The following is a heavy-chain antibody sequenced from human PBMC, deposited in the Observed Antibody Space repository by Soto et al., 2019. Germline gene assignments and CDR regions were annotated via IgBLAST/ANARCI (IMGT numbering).Heavy chain of an antibody. CDR3: ARGDSGSYSDFDY. Sequence: WGSMRLSCAASGFPYSDYYMSWIHQAPGNGLGKVSYSSSSSSYTNYADSVKWRFTISRDNAKTSLFLHMKSLRAEDPAVYFCARGDSGSYSDFDYWGKGPLVIISS. V-gene: IGHV3-11*06. J-gene: IGHJ4*02. CDR2: SSSSSSYT. D-gene: IGHD1-26*01. CDR1: GFPYSDYY.